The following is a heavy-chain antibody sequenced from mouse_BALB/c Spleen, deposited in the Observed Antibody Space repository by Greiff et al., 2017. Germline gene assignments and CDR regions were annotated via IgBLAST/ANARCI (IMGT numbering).Heavy chain of an antibody. Sequence: EVKLMESGGGLVQPKGSLKLSCAASGFTFNTYAMNWVRQAPGKGLEWVARIRSKSNNYATYYADSVKDRFTISRDDSQSMLYLQMNNLKTEDTAMYYCVAGNYFDYWGQGTTLTVSS. CDR3: VAGNYFDY. CDR2: IRSKSNNYAT. J-gene: IGHJ2*01. CDR1: GFTFNTYA. V-gene: IGHV10-1*02.